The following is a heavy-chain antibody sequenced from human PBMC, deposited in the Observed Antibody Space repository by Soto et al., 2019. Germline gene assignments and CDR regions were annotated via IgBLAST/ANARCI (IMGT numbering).Heavy chain of an antibody. CDR1: GGSISSGGYY. CDR2: IYYSGST. Sequence: QVQLQESGPGLVKPSQTLSLTCTVSGGSISSGGYYWSWIRQHSGKGLEWIGYIYYSGSTYYNPSLKSRVTISVDTSKNQFALKLSSVTAADTAVYYCARDQGRSGYYTALVYWGQGTLVTVSS. CDR3: ARDQGRSGYYTALVY. J-gene: IGHJ4*02. D-gene: IGHD3-3*01. V-gene: IGHV4-31*03.